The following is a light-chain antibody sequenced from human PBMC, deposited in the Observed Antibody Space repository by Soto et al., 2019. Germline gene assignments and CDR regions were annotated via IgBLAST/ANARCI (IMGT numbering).Light chain of an antibody. Sequence: DIVMTQSPATLSVSPGERATLSCRASQTISSNLAWYQQKPGQTPRLLIYGASTRAAGIPARFSGSGSGTDFTLTITSLQSEDFAVYYCQQYHNWPPFTFGPGTKVDTK. V-gene: IGKV3-15*01. CDR3: QQYHNWPPFT. CDR2: GAS. J-gene: IGKJ3*01. CDR1: QTISSN.